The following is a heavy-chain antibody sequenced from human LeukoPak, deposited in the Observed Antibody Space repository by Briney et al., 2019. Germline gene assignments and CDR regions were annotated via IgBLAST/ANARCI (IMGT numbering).Heavy chain of an antibody. J-gene: IGHJ4*02. CDR3: ARHSSSSFDY. CDR2: INHSGST. CDR1: GGSFSGYY. Sequence: NPSETLSLTCAVYGGSFSGYYWSWIRQPPGKGLEWIGEINHSGSTNYNPSLKSRVTISVDTSKNQFSLKLSSVTAADTAVYYCARHSSSSFDYWGQGTLVTVSS. V-gene: IGHV4-34*01. D-gene: IGHD6-6*01.